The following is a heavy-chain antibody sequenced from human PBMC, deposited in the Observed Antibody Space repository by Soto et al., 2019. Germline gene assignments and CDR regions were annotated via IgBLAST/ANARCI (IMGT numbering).Heavy chain of an antibody. CDR2: ISAYNGNT. CDR3: ANAAHNWSYYYRVMDV. Sequence: ASVKVSCKASGYTFTSYGISWVRQAPGQGLEWMGWISAYNGNTNYAQKLQGRVTMTTDTSTSTAYMELRSLRSDDTAVYYCANAAHNWSYYYRVMDVWSQGTTVTVSS. J-gene: IGHJ6*02. V-gene: IGHV1-18*04. CDR1: GYTFTSYG. D-gene: IGHD1-20*01.